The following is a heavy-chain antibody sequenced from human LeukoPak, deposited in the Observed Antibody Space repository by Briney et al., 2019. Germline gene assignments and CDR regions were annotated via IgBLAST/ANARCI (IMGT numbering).Heavy chain of an antibody. Sequence: SETLSLTCTVSGGSISNYYWSWIRQPPGKGLERIGYIYYSGNTNYNPSLKSRVTISVDTSKNQFSLKLSSVTAADTAVYYCVRENYSSGWYGIIDYWGQGTLVTVSS. CDR3: VRENYSSGWYGIIDY. V-gene: IGHV4-59*01. J-gene: IGHJ4*02. D-gene: IGHD6-19*01. CDR1: GGSISNYY. CDR2: IYYSGNT.